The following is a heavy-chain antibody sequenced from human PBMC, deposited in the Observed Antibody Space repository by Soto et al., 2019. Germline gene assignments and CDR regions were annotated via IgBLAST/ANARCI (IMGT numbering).Heavy chain of an antibody. V-gene: IGHV1-46*01. D-gene: IGHD1-20*01. CDR3: ARDPTVTGTPHGYFDY. CDR1: GYTFTSDY. Sequence: ASVKVSCKASGYTFTSDYSHLVRQAPGQGLEWMGIINPSGGSTSYAQKFQGRVTMTRDTSTSTVYMELSSLRSEDTAVYYCARDPTVTGTPHGYFDYWGQGTLVTVSS. J-gene: IGHJ4*02. CDR2: INPSGGST.